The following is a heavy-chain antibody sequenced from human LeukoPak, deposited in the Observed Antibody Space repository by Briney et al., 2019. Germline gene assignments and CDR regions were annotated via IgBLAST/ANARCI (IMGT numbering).Heavy chain of an antibody. Sequence: SETLSLTCSVSGASLKTYFWTWIRQPAGKGLEWIGRIHSGGSASYNPSLTSRVTMSLDTSKNHFSLRLATVSAADTAVYYCARESWDDYERGLDHWGQGILVTVSS. D-gene: IGHD3-22*01. J-gene: IGHJ4*02. CDR3: ARESWDDYERGLDH. CDR2: IHSGGSA. CDR1: GASLKTYF. V-gene: IGHV4-4*07.